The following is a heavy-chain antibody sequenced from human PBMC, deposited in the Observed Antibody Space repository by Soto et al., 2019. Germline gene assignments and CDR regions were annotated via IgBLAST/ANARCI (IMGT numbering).Heavy chain of an antibody. CDR2: ISYDGSNQ. CDR3: AKAQYSSGWFGGDFDY. V-gene: IGHV3-30*18. J-gene: IGHJ4*02. D-gene: IGHD6-19*01. Sequence: VAVISYDGSNQYYAASVKGRFTISRDNSKNTLYLQMNSLRAEDTAVYYCAKAQYSSGWFGGDFDYWGQGTLVTVSS.